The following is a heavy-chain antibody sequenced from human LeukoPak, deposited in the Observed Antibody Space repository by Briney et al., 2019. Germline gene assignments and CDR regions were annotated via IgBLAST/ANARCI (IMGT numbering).Heavy chain of an antibody. CDR3: ARDLSRGWLQRYYYYYMDV. CDR2: ISPSGGST. J-gene: IGHJ6*03. V-gene: IGHV1-46*01. CDR1: GYTFTGYW. Sequence: ASVKVSCKAFGYTFTGYWMHWVRQAPGQGPEWMGVISPSGGSTIYAQKFKGRVTLTRDMSTSTDYLELSSLRSEDTAVYYCARDLSRGWLQRYYYYYMDVWGKGTTVTISS. D-gene: IGHD5-24*01.